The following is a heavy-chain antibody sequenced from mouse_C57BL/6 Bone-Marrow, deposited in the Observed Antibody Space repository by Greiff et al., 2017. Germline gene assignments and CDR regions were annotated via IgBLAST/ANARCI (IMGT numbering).Heavy chain of an antibody. D-gene: IGHD2-1*01. CDR2: INPNNGGT. Sequence: EVQLQQSGPELVKPGASVKISCKASGYTFTDYYMNWVKQSHGKSLEWIGDINPNNGGTSYNQKFKGKATLTVDKSSSTAYMELRSLTSEDSAVYYCASNYVFAYWGQGTLGTVSA. J-gene: IGHJ3*01. CDR1: GYTFTDYY. V-gene: IGHV1-26*01. CDR3: ASNYVFAY.